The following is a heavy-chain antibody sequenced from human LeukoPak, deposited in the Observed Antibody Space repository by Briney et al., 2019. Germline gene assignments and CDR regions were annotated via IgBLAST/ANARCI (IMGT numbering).Heavy chain of an antibody. J-gene: IGHJ4*02. CDR3: ARVIGGSSGDF. CDR2: INPKDGRT. D-gene: IGHD2-15*01. V-gene: IGHV1-2*02. CDR1: GYTFTGNY. Sequence: ASVKVSCRASGYTFTGNYIHWVRQGPGQGLEWVGWINPKDGRTNYAQRFQDRVTMTRDTSISTAYMDLSSLRSDDTAVYYCARVIGGSSGDFWGQGTLVTVSS.